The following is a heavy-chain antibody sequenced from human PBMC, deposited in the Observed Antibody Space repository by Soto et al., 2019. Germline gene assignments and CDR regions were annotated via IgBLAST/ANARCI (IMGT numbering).Heavy chain of an antibody. D-gene: IGHD3-9*01. J-gene: IGHJ4*02. CDR3: ARQRAYFDWSFDY. Sequence: VGPLRLCCAASGFTFSGYSINCVRQAPGKGLEWVSYISSSSSTIYYADSVKGRFTISRDNAKNSLYLQMNSLRDEDTAVYYCARQRAYFDWSFDYWGQGTLVTVSS. CDR2: ISSSSSTI. V-gene: IGHV3-48*02. CDR1: GFTFSGYS.